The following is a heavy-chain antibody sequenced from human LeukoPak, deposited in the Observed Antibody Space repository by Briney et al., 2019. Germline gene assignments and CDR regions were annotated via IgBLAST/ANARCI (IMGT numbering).Heavy chain of an antibody. J-gene: IGHJ4*02. CDR1: GFSFSSYW. Sequence: GGSLRLSCAASGFSFSSYWMSWVRQAPGKGLGWVANINQEGSEKYYVDSVKGRCTISRDNAKNSLYMQMNSLRAEDTAVYYCARVPVKYYDFWSGYANEYYFDYWGQGTLVTVSS. D-gene: IGHD3-3*01. V-gene: IGHV3-7*01. CDR2: INQEGSEK. CDR3: ARVPVKYYDFWSGYANEYYFDY.